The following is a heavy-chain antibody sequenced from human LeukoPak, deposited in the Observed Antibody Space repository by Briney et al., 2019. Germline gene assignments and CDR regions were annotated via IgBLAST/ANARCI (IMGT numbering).Heavy chain of an antibody. V-gene: IGHV3-23*01. CDR1: GFTFSSHG. CDR2: IIPSGHTT. J-gene: IGHJ4*02. Sequence: GGSLRLSCVAAGFTFSSHGMNWVRQAPGKGLEWVSGIIPSGHTTYYTDSVRGRFTISRDNSRNTVYLQMNSLRAEDTAVYYCAKDDRWLQFCCWGQGTLVTVSA. D-gene: IGHD5-24*01. CDR3: AKDDRWLQFCC.